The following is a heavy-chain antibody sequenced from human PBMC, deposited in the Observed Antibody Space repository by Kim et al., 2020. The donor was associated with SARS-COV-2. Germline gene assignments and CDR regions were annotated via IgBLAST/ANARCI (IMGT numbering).Heavy chain of an antibody. CDR1: GGSFSGYY. Sequence: SETLSLTCAVYGGSFSGYYWSWIRQPPGKGLEWIGEINHSGSTNYNPSLKSRVTISVDTSKNQFSLKLSSVTAADTAVYYCARGLPTGGFGELASPAVGNWFDPWGQGTLVTVSS. V-gene: IGHV4-34*01. CDR2: INHSGST. CDR3: ARGLPTGGFGELASPAVGNWFDP. D-gene: IGHD3-10*01. J-gene: IGHJ5*02.